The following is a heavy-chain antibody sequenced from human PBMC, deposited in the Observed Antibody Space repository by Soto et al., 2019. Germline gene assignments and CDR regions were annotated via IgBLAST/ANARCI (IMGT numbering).Heavy chain of an antibody. J-gene: IGHJ5*02. V-gene: IGHV1-18*01. CDR1: GYTFTSYG. CDR2: KSAYNGNT. CDR3: ARVVVVVVAATRSPHRWFDP. D-gene: IGHD2-15*01. Sequence: QVQLVQSGAEVKKPGASVKVSCKASGYTFTSYGISWARQAPGRGLEWRGWKSAYNGNTNYAQKLQGRVTMTTDTSTSTAYMELRSLRSDDTAVYYCARVVVVVVAATRSPHRWFDPWGQGTLVTVSS.